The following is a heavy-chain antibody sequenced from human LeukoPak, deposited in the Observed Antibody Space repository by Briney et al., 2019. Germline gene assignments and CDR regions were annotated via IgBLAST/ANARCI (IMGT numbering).Heavy chain of an antibody. CDR1: GGSISSYY. CDR2: IYYSGST. D-gene: IGHD5-18*01. V-gene: IGHV4-59*08. CDR3: ARQAVDTAMVTPNYYYYYGMDV. Sequence: PSATLSLTCTVSGGSISSYYWSWIRPPPGKGLEWIGYIYYSGSTNYNPSLKSRVTISVDTSKNQFSLKLSSVTAADTAVYYCARQAVDTAMVTPNYYYYYGMDVWGQGTTVTVSS. J-gene: IGHJ6*02.